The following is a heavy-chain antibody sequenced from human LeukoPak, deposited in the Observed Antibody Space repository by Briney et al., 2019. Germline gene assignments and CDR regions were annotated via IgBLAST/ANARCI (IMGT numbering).Heavy chain of an antibody. Sequence: ASVKVSCKASGYTFTGYYMHWVRQAPGQGLEWMGWINPNSGGTNYAQKFQGRVTMTRDTSISTAYMELSRLRSDDTAVYYCARDDFGSQFFSGSWGQGTLVTVSS. CDR2: INPNSGGT. V-gene: IGHV1-2*02. J-gene: IGHJ5*02. D-gene: IGHD3-10*01. CDR1: GYTFTGYY. CDR3: ARDDFGSQFFSGS.